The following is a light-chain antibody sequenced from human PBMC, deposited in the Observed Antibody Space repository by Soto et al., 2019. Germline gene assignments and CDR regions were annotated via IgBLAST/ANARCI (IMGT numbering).Light chain of an antibody. CDR2: DAS. J-gene: IGKJ1*01. V-gene: IGKV3-11*01. Sequence: EIVLTQSPATLSLSPGERATLSCRASQSVSSYLAWYQQKPGQAPRLLIYDASNRATGIPARFSGSGSWTDFTLSTSGLEPEDVAVSYCQQRSNWHPWTFGQGTKVEIK. CDR3: QQRSNWHPWT. CDR1: QSVSSY.